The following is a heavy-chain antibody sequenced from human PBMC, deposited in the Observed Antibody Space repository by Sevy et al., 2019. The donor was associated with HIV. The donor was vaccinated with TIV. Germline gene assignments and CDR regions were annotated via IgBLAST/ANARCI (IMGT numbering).Heavy chain of an antibody. CDR2: IYYSGSI. CDR3: ARRGGLVDGGMDV. J-gene: IGHJ6*02. Sequence: SETLSLTCTVSGGSVSSGSYYWSWIRQPPGKGLECIGYIYYSGSINYNPSLKSRVTISVDPSKNQFSLKLSSVTAADTAVYYCARRGGLVDGGMDVWGQGTTVTVSS. V-gene: IGHV4-61*01. D-gene: IGHD2-8*02. CDR1: GGSVSSGSYY.